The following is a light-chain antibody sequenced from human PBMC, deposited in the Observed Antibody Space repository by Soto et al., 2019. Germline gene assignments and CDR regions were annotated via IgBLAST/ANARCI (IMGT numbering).Light chain of an antibody. J-gene: IGKJ3*01. Sequence: PSTQSPFSLSASFGDRGTITCRASLSITIGLAWYRQKPGKAPTLLIYKASTLESGVPSNFSGSGSGTEFTLTISSLQPEDFATYYCQQAHSFLFTFSPGTKV. V-gene: IGKV1-5*03. CDR1: LSITIG. CDR3: QQAHSFLFT. CDR2: KAS.